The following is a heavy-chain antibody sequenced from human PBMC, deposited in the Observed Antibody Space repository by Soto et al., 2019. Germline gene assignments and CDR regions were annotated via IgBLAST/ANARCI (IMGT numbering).Heavy chain of an antibody. Sequence: EMHLVESGGGLVQPGGSLRLSCAASGFTFSDSWMNWVRQAPGKGLEWVANIKADGSEKYYADSVKGRFTISRDNAKNAMYLQMESLRADDPAVDYWASPWGVLETLTGWGQGTLVTVSS. J-gene: IGHJ4*02. CDR2: IKADGSEK. CDR1: GFTFSDSW. D-gene: IGHD2-8*02. CDR3: ASPWGVLETLTG. V-gene: IGHV3-7*05.